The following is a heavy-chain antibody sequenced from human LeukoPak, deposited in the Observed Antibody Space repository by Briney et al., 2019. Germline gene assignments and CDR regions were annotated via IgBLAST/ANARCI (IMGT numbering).Heavy chain of an antibody. V-gene: IGHV1-3*03. J-gene: IGHJ5*02. Sequence: ASVNVSCKASGYTFTSYAMHWVRQAPGQRLEWMGWINAGNGNTKYSQEFQGRVTITRDTSASTAYMELSSLRSEDMAVYYCARDYYDILTGYNWFDPWGQGTLVTVSS. D-gene: IGHD3-9*01. CDR1: GYTFTSYA. CDR2: INAGNGNT. CDR3: ARDYYDILTGYNWFDP.